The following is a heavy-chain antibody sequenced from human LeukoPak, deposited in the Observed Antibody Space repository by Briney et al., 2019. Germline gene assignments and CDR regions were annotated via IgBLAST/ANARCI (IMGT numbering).Heavy chain of an antibody. J-gene: IGHJ5*02. CDR3: ARGLWWCSTRRGCWFDP. Sequence: PSETLSLTCAVYGGSFSGYYWSWIRQPPGKGLEWIGEINHSGSTNYNPSLKSRVTIPVDTSKNQFSLKLSSVTAADTAVYYCARGLWWCSTRRGCWFDPWGQGTLVTVSS. CDR2: INHSGST. V-gene: IGHV4-34*01. CDR1: GGSFSGYY. D-gene: IGHD2-8*02.